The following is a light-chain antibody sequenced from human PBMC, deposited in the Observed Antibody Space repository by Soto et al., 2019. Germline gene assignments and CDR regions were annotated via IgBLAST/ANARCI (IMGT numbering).Light chain of an antibody. CDR3: MQGTTWPLT. V-gene: IGKV2-30*02. J-gene: IGKJ1*01. Sequence: DVVMTQSPLSLPVTLGQPASISCRSSQSLIHSDGSTYLSWFQQRPGRSPRRLIYEVSDRDSGVQDILSGSGSGTDFTVKISRVEAEDVGVYYCMQGTTWPLTFGQGTEVEIK. CDR1: QSLIHSDGSTY. CDR2: EVS.